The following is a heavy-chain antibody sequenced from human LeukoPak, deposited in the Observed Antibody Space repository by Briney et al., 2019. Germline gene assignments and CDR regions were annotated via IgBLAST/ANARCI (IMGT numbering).Heavy chain of an antibody. J-gene: IGHJ4*02. CDR3: AKQEWLVGGVDY. Sequence: GGSLRLSCAASGFTFGSYGMHWVRQAPGKGLEWVAVISYDGSNKYYADSVKGRFTISRDNSKNTLYLQMNSLRAEDTAVYYCAKQEWLVGGVDYWGQGTLVTVSS. CDR1: GFTFGSYG. V-gene: IGHV3-30*18. D-gene: IGHD6-19*01. CDR2: ISYDGSNK.